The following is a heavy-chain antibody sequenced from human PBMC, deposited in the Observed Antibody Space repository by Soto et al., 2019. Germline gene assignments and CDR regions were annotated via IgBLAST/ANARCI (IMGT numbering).Heavy chain of an antibody. CDR2: ISYDGSNK. Sequence: QVQLVESGGGVVQPGRSLRLSCVASGFSFSSFAMHWVRQAPGKGLEWVAVISYDGSNKYADSVKGRFSISRDNSKNTLYLQMNSLRAEDTAVYYCASTAATRAFDIWGQGTMVTVSS. V-gene: IGHV3-30-3*01. CDR1: GFSFSSFA. CDR3: ASTAATRAFDI. D-gene: IGHD2-15*01. J-gene: IGHJ3*02.